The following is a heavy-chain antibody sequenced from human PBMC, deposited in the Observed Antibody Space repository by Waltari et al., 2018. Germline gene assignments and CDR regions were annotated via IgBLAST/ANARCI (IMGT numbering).Heavy chain of an antibody. V-gene: IGHV4-34*01. Sequence: QVQLQQWGAGLLKPPETLSLTCAVYGGSFTGYYWSWIRQPPGKGLEWIGDINHSGTTNYNPSFKSRVTRSLDTSKKQFSLRLSSVIAADTAVYFCARHCPVEMIIRTRWLDPWGQGTLVTVSS. CDR2: INHSGTT. J-gene: IGHJ5*02. D-gene: IGHD3-10*01. CDR3: ARHCPVEMIIRTRWLDP. CDR1: GGSFTGYY.